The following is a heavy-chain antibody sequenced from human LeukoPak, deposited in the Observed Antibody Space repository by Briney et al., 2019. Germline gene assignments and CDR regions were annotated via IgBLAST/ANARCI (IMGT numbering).Heavy chain of an antibody. CDR2: ISWNSATI. V-gene: IGHV3-9*03. D-gene: IGHD3-22*01. CDR3: AKDYYDSSGPLSYFDY. CDR1: GFTFDHYA. Sequence: GGSLRLSCAASGFTFDHYAMHWVRQAPGKGLEWVSLISWNSATIVYADSVKGRFTISRDNAKNSLYLQMNSLRAEDMALYYCAKDYYDSSGPLSYFDYWGQGTLVTVSS. J-gene: IGHJ4*02.